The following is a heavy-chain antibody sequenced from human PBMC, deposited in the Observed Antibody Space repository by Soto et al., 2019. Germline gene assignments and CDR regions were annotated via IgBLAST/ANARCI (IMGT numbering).Heavy chain of an antibody. CDR1: GGNFNTYP. CDR3: ARDSRLWGSTGWKRENLFDI. J-gene: IGHJ3*02. D-gene: IGHD3-16*01. CDR2: IIPIFGTP. V-gene: IGHV1-69*18. Sequence: QVQLEQSGAEVKRPGSSVKVSCKTSGGNFNTYPISWVRQAPGHRLEWMGKIIPIFGTPDYAQKFQGRVTINADEATTPVYMELRSLKSDASAVYYCARDSRLWGSTGWKRENLFDIWGQGTMVTVSS.